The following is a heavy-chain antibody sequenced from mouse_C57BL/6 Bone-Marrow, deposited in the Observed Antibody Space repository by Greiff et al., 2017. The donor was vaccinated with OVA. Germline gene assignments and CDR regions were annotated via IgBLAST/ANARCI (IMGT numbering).Heavy chain of an antibody. CDR3: ASAVFAY. CDR2: IDPSDSYT. J-gene: IGHJ3*01. Sequence: QVQLQQSGAELVKPGASVKLSCKASGYTFTSYWMQWVKQRPGQGLEWIGEIDPSDSYTNYNQKFKGKATLTVDTSSSTAYMQLHSLTSEDSAVYYCASAVFAYWGQGTLVTVSA. V-gene: IGHV1-50*01. CDR1: GYTFTSYW.